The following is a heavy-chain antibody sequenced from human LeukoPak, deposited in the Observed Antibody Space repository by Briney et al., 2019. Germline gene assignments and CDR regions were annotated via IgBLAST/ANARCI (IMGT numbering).Heavy chain of an antibody. Sequence: GGSLRLSCAASGFTFSNYGMSWVRQAPGKGLEWVSAISGGGGNTYYADSVKGRFTISRDNSKNTLYLQMNSLRAEDTAVYYCGKNRYSGSLSPFDIWGQGTMVTVSS. CDR3: GKNRYSGSLSPFDI. V-gene: IGHV3-23*01. D-gene: IGHD1-26*01. J-gene: IGHJ3*02. CDR2: ISGGGGNT. CDR1: GFTFSNYG.